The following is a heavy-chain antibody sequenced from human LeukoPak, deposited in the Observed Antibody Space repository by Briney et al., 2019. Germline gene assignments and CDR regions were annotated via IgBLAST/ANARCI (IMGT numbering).Heavy chain of an antibody. CDR3: ARHVVPAATIPNDAFDI. V-gene: IGHV5-51*01. CDR1: GYSFINYW. Sequence: GESLKISCKGSGYSFINYWIGWVRQMPGKGLEWMGIIYPDDSDTRYSPSFQGQVTISADKSISTAYLQWSSLKASDTAMYYCARHVVPAATIPNDAFDIWGQGTMVTVSS. J-gene: IGHJ3*02. D-gene: IGHD2-2*01. CDR2: IYPDDSDT.